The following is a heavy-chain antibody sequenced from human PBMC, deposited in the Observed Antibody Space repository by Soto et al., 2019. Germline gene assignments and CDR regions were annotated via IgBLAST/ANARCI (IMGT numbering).Heavy chain of an antibody. V-gene: IGHV3-11*06. CDR3: ARSHNYDNCYYYCLDD. D-gene: IGHD3-16*01. J-gene: IGHJ6*02. Sequence: GGSLTLSCAASVFTLSDYYLTWIRQAPGKGLKWVSFISGSHNYTDYADSVKGLFTISREAKNSLYFKMNSLRLEDTAVYYCARSHNYDNCYYYCLDDWGQGTTVTVSS. CDR2: ISGSHNYT. CDR1: VFTLSDYY.